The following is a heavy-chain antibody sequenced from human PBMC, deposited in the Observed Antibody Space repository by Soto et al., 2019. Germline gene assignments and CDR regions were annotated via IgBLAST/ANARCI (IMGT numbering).Heavy chain of an antibody. Sequence: SAKVSCKASGSTFASYGISWVRQAPGQGLEWMGWISAYNGNTNYAQKLQGRVTMTTDTSTSTAYMALRSLRSDNTAVYYCASSQQLVEGGAFDIWGHGTMVTVSS. D-gene: IGHD6-13*01. V-gene: IGHV1-18*01. CDR3: ASSQQLVEGGAFDI. J-gene: IGHJ3*02. CDR1: GSTFASYG. CDR2: ISAYNGNT.